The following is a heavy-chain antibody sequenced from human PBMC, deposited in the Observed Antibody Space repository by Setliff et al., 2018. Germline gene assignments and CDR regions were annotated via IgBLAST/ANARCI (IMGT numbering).Heavy chain of an antibody. CDR1: GDSISGDY. CDR2: IHYSGST. Sequence: PSETLSLTCTVSGDSISGDYWSWIRQPPGKGLEWIGFIHYSGSTNYNASLKSRVTISLDTPKNQFSLRLSSVTAADTAVYYCARLGSSRGFDIWGQGIMVTVSS. D-gene: IGHD2-15*01. V-gene: IGHV4-59*01. J-gene: IGHJ3*02. CDR3: ARLGSSRGFDI.